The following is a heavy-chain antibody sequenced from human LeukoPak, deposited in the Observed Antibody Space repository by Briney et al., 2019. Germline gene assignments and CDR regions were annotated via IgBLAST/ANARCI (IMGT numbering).Heavy chain of an antibody. V-gene: IGHV3-23*01. CDR1: GFTFSSYA. Sequence: GGSLRLSCAASGFTFSSYAMSWVRQAPGKGLEWVSAISGSGGSTYYADSVKGRLTISRDNSKNTLYLQMNSLRAEDTAVYYCAKLGYGDYVGTLGGSYYFDYWGQGTLVTVSS. D-gene: IGHD4-17*01. J-gene: IGHJ4*02. CDR2: ISGSGGST. CDR3: AKLGYGDYVGTLGGSYYFDY.